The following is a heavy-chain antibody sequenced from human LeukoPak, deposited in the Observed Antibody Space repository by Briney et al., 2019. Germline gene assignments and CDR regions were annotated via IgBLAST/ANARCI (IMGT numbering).Heavy chain of an antibody. J-gene: IGHJ4*02. CDR1: GYRFTSYW. D-gene: IGHD6-19*01. CDR3: ATPQVSGWNFDY. Sequence: GESLKISCKGSGYRFTSYWIGWVRQMPRKGLEWMGSIYPGDSDTRYSPSFQGQVTISADKSITTAYLQWSSLKPSDTAMYYCATPQVSGWNFDYWGQGTLVTVSS. CDR2: IYPGDSDT. V-gene: IGHV5-51*01.